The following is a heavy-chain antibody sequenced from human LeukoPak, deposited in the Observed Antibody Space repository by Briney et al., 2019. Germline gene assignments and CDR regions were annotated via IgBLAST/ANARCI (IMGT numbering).Heavy chain of an antibody. D-gene: IGHD6-13*01. CDR2: ISYDGSNK. CDR3: ARTGPAAGLY. J-gene: IGHJ4*02. V-gene: IGHV3-30*01. Sequence: GGSLRLSCAASGFTFSSYAMHWVRQAPGKGLEWVAVISYDGSNKYYADSVKGRFTISRDNSKNTLYLQMNSLRAEDTAVYYCARTGPAAGLYWGQGTLVTVSS. CDR1: GFTFSSYA.